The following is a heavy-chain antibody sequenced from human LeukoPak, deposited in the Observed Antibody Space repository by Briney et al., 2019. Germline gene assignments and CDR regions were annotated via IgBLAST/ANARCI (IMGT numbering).Heavy chain of an antibody. D-gene: IGHD3-10*01. CDR2: ISYDGSNK. V-gene: IGHV3-30-3*01. Sequence: GGSLRLSCAPSGLTLYIYAIHGVRQGPGKGLEWVAVISYDGSNKYYADSVKGRFTISRDNSKNTLYLQMSSLSAEDTAVYYCTPNTTPHYYCSGSYAFGYWGQGTLVTVPS. CDR1: GLTLYIYA. J-gene: IGHJ4*02. CDR3: TPNTTPHYYCSGSYAFGY.